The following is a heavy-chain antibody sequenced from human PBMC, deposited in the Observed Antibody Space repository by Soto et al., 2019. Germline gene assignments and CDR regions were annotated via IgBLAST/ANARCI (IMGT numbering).Heavy chain of an antibody. CDR3: AREVGGCFGDDCYRWFDT. CDR1: GDSVSSGDHY. Sequence: QVQLQESGPRLVKPSETLSLTCSVSGDSVSSGDHYWSWVRQSPGKALEWIGYVQLNVHTYYNPSLRARVIISVDTSKTHFSLRLTSVTAADSGVYYCAREVGGCFGDDCYRWFDTWGQGTLVTVSS. D-gene: IGHD2-21*02. CDR2: VQLNVHT. V-gene: IGHV4-30-4*01. J-gene: IGHJ5*02.